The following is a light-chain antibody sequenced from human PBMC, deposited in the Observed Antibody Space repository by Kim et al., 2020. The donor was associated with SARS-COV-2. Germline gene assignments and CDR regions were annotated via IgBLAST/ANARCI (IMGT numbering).Light chain of an antibody. Sequence: GQRATIACSGSRSNIGSYTVNWYQQRPGTAPKLLIYSNNQRPSGVPDRFSGSKSGTSASLAISGLQSEDEADYYCAAWDDSLNGPVFGGGTKLTVL. CDR1: RSNIGSYT. V-gene: IGLV1-44*01. J-gene: IGLJ2*01. CDR3: AAWDDSLNGPV. CDR2: SNN.